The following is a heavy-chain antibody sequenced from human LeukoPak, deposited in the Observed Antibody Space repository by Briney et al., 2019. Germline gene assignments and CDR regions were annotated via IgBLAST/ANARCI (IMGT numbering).Heavy chain of an antibody. J-gene: IGHJ6*03. D-gene: IGHD6-19*01. CDR3: ARLGDEIAVSGLKYYHYSHTDV. Sequence: PSETLSLTCSVSGGSIRDFYWTWIRQPPPKGLEWIGYIYYTGTTNYSPSLRGRVIMSVDTSRKQFSLNLNSVTPADTAVYFCARLGDEIAVSGLKYYHYSHTDVWGSGTTVAVSS. CDR1: GGSIRDFY. V-gene: IGHV4-59*01. CDR2: IYYTGTT.